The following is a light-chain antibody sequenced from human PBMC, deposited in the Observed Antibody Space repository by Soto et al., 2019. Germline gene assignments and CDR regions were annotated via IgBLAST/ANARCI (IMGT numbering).Light chain of an antibody. J-gene: IGKJ4*01. CDR2: AAS. CDR1: QSVSNNY. V-gene: IGKV3-20*01. CDR3: HQYGTSRLT. Sequence: DIVLTQSPGTLSLSPGEGATLSCRASQSVSNNYLAWYQQKPGQTPRLLIYAASNRAPDIPDRFTASGSGTDFTLTISRLEPEDFAVYYCHQYGTSRLTFGGGTKLEIK.